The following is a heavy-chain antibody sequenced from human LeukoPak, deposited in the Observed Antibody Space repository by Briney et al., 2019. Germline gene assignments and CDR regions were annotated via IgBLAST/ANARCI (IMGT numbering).Heavy chain of an antibody. CDR1: GFTFSSYG. J-gene: IGHJ3*02. CDR3: AKPYGSGSYYNDDAFDI. CDR2: IRYDGSNK. V-gene: IGHV3-30*02. Sequence: GGSLRLSCAASGFTFSSYGMHWVRQAPGKGLEWVAFIRYDGSNKYYADSVKGRFTISRDNSKNTLYLQMNSLRAEDTAVYYCAKPYGSGSYYNDDAFDIWGQGTMVTVSS. D-gene: IGHD3-10*01.